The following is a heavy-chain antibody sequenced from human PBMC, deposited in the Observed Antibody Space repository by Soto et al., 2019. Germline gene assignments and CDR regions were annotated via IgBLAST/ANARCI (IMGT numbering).Heavy chain of an antibody. Sequence: PSETLSLICTVSGGSISSLHWSWIRHSPGKGLEWIGYTSNSAPTIYNPSLKSRVTISADTSKNQFSLYLNSVTAADTAVYYCARWVEVSLDYFDSWGQGTPVTVSS. J-gene: IGHJ4*02. V-gene: IGHV4-59*12. D-gene: IGHD2-15*01. CDR1: GGSISSLH. CDR2: TSNSAPT. CDR3: ARWVEVSLDYFDS.